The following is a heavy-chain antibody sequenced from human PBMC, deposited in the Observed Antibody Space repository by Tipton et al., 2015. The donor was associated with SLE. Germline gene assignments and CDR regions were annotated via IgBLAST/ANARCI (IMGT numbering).Heavy chain of an antibody. V-gene: IGHV3-23*03. CDR3: SKDPRLESSGYYPWAFDI. CDR1: GFAFSTYA. CDR2: IYSGDTT. J-gene: IGHJ3*02. D-gene: IGHD3-22*01. Sequence: GSLRLSCAASGFAFSTYAMSWVRQAPGKGLEWVSVIYSGDTTHYADSVRGRFTVLRDNSRNTLYLQMNSLRVEDTAVYYCSKDPRLESSGYYPWAFDIWGQGTVVTVSS.